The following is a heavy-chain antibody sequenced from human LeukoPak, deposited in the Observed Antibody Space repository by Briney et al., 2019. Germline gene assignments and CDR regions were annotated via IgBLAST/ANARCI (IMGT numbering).Heavy chain of an antibody. Sequence: SETLSLTCTVSGGSISSSSYYWGWIRRPPGKGLEWIGSIYYSGSTYYNPSLKSRVTISVDTSKNQFSLKLSSVTAADTAVYYCARRDSDWYFDLWGRGTLVAVSS. J-gene: IGHJ2*01. CDR1: GGSISSSSYY. V-gene: IGHV4-39*01. CDR3: ARRDSDWYFDL. CDR2: IYYSGST. D-gene: IGHD2-15*01.